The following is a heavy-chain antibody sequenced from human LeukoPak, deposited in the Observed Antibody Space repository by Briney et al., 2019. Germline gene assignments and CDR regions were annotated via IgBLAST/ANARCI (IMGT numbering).Heavy chain of an antibody. V-gene: IGHV3-21*01. CDR3: ARDAIAAVGTKRNWFDP. CDR1: GFTFISYT. J-gene: IGHJ5*02. D-gene: IGHD6-13*01. Sequence: GGSLRLSCAASGFTFISYTMNWVRQAPGKGLEWVSSISSSSSYIYYADSVKGRFTISRDNAKNSLYLQMNSLRAEDTAVYYCARDAIAAVGTKRNWFDPWGQGTLVTVSS. CDR2: ISSSSSYI.